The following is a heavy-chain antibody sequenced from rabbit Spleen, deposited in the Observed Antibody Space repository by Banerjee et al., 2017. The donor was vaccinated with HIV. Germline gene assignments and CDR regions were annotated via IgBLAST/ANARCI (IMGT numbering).Heavy chain of an antibody. D-gene: IGHD8-1*01. V-gene: IGHV1S40*01. CDR1: GFSLSSSYY. Sequence: QSLEESGGDLVKPGASLTLTCTASGFSLSSSYYMCWVRQAPGKGLEWIACINVGSSGRTYYASWAKGRFTISKTSSTTVTLQMTSLTAADTATYFCARDTGTSFSSYGMDLWGPGTLVTVS. CDR2: INVGSSGRT. J-gene: IGHJ6*01. CDR3: ARDTGTSFSSYGMDL.